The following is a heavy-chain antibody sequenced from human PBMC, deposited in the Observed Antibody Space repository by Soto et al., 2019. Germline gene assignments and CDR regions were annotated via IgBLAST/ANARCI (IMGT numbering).Heavy chain of an antibody. J-gene: IGHJ3*02. V-gene: IGHV1-18*01. CDR1: GYTFTSYG. CDR3: ARGLFGVVILDAFDI. CDR2: ISAYNGNT. D-gene: IGHD3-3*01. Sequence: ASVKVSCKASGYTFTSYGISWVRQAPGQGLEWVGWISAYNGNTNYAQKLQGRVTMTTDTSTSTAYMELRSLRSDDTAVYYCARGLFGVVILDAFDIWGQGTMVTVSS.